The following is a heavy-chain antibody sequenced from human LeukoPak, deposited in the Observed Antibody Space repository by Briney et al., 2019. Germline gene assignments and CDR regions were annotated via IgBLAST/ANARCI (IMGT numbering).Heavy chain of an antibody. Sequence: GGSLRLSCAASGFTFSSYSMNWVRQAPGKGLEWVSYISSSSSTIYYADSVKGRFTISRDNAKNSLYLQINSRRAEDRAVYYCAKDQWSGSYYGYGGQGTRVPVPS. J-gene: IGHJ4*02. D-gene: IGHD1-26*01. CDR2: ISSSSSTI. V-gene: IGHV3-48*01. CDR3: AKDQWSGSYYGY. CDR1: GFTFSSYS.